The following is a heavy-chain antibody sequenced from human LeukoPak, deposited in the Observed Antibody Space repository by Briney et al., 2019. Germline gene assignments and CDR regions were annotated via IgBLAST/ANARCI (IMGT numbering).Heavy chain of an antibody. J-gene: IGHJ5*02. CDR3: AKESENWGYNWFDP. CDR1: GVTFSSYA. CDR2: ISAGGGST. D-gene: IGHD7-27*01. V-gene: IGHV3-23*01. Sequence: PGGSLRLSCAASGVTFSSYAMSWARQAPGKGLEWVSAISAGGGSTYYGYSVKGRFTISRDNSKNTLYLQMNSLRAEDPAIYYCAKESENWGYNWFDPWASEPWSPSPQ.